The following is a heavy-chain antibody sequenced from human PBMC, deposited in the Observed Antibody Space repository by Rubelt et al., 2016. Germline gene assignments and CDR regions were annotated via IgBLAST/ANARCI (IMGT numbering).Heavy chain of an antibody. Sequence: QLQLQESGPGLVKPSETLSLTCTVSGASISSSSYYWGWVRQPPGKGLEWIANIYYSGTTYYNPSLKSRVTISGDTSKSQFSLELSSVTAADTAIYYCATGTTVTTGLAYWGQGTLVTVSS. J-gene: IGHJ4*02. CDR3: ATGTTVTTGLAY. CDR2: IYYSGTT. CDR1: GASISSSSYY. V-gene: IGHV4-39*01. D-gene: IGHD4-17*01.